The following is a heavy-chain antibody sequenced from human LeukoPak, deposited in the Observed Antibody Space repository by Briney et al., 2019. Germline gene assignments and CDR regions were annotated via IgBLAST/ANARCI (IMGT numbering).Heavy chain of an antibody. V-gene: IGHV3-48*02. CDR3: ARDSYSGSGNYQDVGGRVDY. CDR2: ISTSSSVI. J-gene: IGHJ4*02. D-gene: IGHD3-10*01. Sequence: GGSLRLSCAASGFTFSSFSMNWVRQAPGKGLEWVAYISTSSSVIFYADSVKGRFTISRDNAKNSLYLQLNRLRDEDTAVYYCARDSYSGSGNYQDVGGRVDYWGQGTLVTGSS. CDR1: GFTFSSFS.